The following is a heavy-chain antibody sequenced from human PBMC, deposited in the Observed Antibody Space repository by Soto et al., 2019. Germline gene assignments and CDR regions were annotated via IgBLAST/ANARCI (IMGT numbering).Heavy chain of an antibody. Sequence: PGESLKISCKGSGYSFTSFWIAWVRQMPGKGLEWMGIIYVDDSETRYSPSLQGQVTISADKSISTAYLQWSSLKASDTAMYYCARGGRGEYWGQGPLVTVSS. V-gene: IGHV5-51*01. CDR1: GYSFTSFW. D-gene: IGHD2-15*01. CDR2: IYVDDSET. CDR3: ARGGRGEY. J-gene: IGHJ4*02.